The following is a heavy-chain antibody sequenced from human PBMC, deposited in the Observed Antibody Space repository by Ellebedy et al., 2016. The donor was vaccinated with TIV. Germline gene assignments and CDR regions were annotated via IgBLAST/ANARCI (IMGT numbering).Heavy chain of an antibody. Sequence: MPSETLSLTCTVSGYSISSGCYWGWIRQPPGKGLEWIGSIYRSGSTYYNPSLKSRVTISVDTSKNQFSLKLSAVTAADTAVYYCARGQLVVGYWGQGTLVTVSS. CDR3: ARGQLVVGY. J-gene: IGHJ4*02. D-gene: IGHD6-13*01. CDR2: IYRSGST. CDR1: GYSISSGCY. V-gene: IGHV4-38-2*02.